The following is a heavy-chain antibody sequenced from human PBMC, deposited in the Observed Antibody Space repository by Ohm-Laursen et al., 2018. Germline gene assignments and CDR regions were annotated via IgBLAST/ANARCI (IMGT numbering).Heavy chain of an antibody. CDR2: INPSGGST. D-gene: IGHD6-13*01. CDR1: GYTFTNYY. Sequence: ASVKVSCKASGYTFTNYYIDWVRQAPGQGLERMGRINPSGGSTKYAQRLQGRVTMTRDTSTSTVYMELSSLRSEDTAVYYCARVLSSSTYYYYYGMDVWGQGTTVTVSS. J-gene: IGHJ6*02. CDR3: ARVLSSSTYYYYYGMDV. V-gene: IGHV1-46*04.